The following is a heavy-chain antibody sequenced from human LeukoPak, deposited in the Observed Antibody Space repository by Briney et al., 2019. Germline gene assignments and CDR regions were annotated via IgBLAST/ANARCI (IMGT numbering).Heavy chain of an antibody. Sequence: GGSLRLSCAASGFTFSSYWMSWVRQVPGKGLVWVSRINSDGSSTTYADSVRGRFTISRDYAKNTLYLQMNNLRADDTAVYYCCATKPDSDFWGQGTMVTVSS. CDR3: CATKPDSDF. V-gene: IGHV3-74*01. D-gene: IGHD1-14*01. CDR2: INSDGSST. CDR1: GFTFSSYW. J-gene: IGHJ1*01.